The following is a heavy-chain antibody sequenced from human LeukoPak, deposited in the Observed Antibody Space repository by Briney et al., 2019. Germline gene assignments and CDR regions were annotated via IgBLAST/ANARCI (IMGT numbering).Heavy chain of an antibody. Sequence: SETLSLTCTVSGGSISSYYWSWIRQPPGKGLEWIGYIYYSGTTNNNPSLKSRVTISVDTSKNQFSLKLSSVTAADTAVYYCARSGSYAGFFDDWGQGRLVTVSS. V-gene: IGHV4-59*01. CDR3: ARSGSYAGFFDD. D-gene: IGHD1-26*01. CDR2: IYYSGTT. CDR1: GGSISSYY. J-gene: IGHJ4*02.